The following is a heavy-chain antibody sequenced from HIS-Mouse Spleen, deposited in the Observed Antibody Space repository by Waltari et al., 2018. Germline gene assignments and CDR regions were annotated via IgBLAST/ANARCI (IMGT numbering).Heavy chain of an antibody. CDR1: GYTCTSYD. D-gene: IGHD4-4*01. V-gene: IGHV1-8*01. Sequence: QVQLVQSGAEVKKPGASVKVSCKASGYTCTSYDLNWVRQATGQGLEWMGWMNPKSSNTGYAQKFQGRVTMTRNTSVSTAYRELSSLRSEDTAVYYCARGHDYSNYFDYWGQGTLVTVSS. J-gene: IGHJ4*02. CDR3: ARGHDYSNYFDY. CDR2: MNPKSSNT.